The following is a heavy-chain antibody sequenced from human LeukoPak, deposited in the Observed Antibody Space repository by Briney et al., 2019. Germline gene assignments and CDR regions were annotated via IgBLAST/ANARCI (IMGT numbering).Heavy chain of an antibody. V-gene: IGHV4-39*01. CDR2: IYFSGRT. CDR1: GDSVSRSDSS. CDR3: ARRRYYDGSGYLE. Sequence: SETLSLTCSVSGDSVSRSDSSWDWIRQPPGKGLEWLGTIYFSGRTYYSPSLKSRVTMSVDPSNNQFSLNLRSVTAADTAVYYCARRRYYDGSGYLEWGQGTLLSVSS. J-gene: IGHJ1*01. D-gene: IGHD3-22*01.